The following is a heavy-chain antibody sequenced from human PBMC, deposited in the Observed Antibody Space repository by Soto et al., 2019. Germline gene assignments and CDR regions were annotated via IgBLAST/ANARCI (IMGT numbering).Heavy chain of an antibody. J-gene: IGHJ6*02. CDR1: GGTFSSYA. V-gene: IGHV1-69*01. Sequence: QVQLVQSGAEVKTPGSSVKVSCKAPGGTFSSYAISWVRQAPGQGLEWMGGIIHIFGTAKYAQQFQGRVTITADEYTSTGYMELSSLRSEDTAVYYCARSQGGSSSLDIYYYYYYGIDVLGQGTTVTVSS. CDR2: IIHIFGTA. CDR3: ARSQGGSSSLDIYYYYYYGIDV. D-gene: IGHD2-15*01.